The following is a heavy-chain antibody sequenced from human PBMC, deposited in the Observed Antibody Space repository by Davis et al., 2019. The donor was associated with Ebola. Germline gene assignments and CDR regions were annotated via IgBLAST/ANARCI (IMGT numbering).Heavy chain of an antibody. CDR2: IKSDGTTI. CDR1: GFSFSSYW. J-gene: IGHJ6*02. V-gene: IGHV3-74*01. D-gene: IGHD3/OR15-3a*01. Sequence: GESLKISCAASGFSFSSYWMHWVRQAPGKGLVWVSRIKSDGTTISYADSVKGRFTISRDNAKNTLYLQMNSLRAEDTAVYYCARARPWAGYGMDVWGQGTTVTVSS. CDR3: ARARPWAGYGMDV.